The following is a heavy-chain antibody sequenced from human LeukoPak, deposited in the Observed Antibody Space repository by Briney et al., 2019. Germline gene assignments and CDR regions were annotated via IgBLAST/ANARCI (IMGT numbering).Heavy chain of an antibody. Sequence: SETLSLTCTVSGGSISSSSYYWSWIRQPAGKGLEWIGRIYTSGSTNYNPSLKSRVTISVDTSKNQFSLKLSSVTAADTAVYYCARSTYYDFWSGYFDYWGQGTLVTVSS. V-gene: IGHV4-61*02. CDR2: IYTSGST. D-gene: IGHD3-3*01. CDR3: ARSTYYDFWSGYFDY. J-gene: IGHJ4*02. CDR1: GGSISSSSYY.